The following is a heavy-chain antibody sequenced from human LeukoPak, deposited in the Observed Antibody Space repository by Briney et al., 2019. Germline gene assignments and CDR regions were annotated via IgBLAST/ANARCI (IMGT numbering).Heavy chain of an antibody. CDR2: IYYSGST. V-gene: IGHV4-59*12. CDR1: GGSISSYY. J-gene: IGHJ3*02. CDR3: ARLKGSSVGGSTINAFDM. Sequence: PSETLSLTCTVSGGSISSYYWSWIRQPPGKGLEWIGYIYYSGSTNYNPSLKSRVTISVDASKNQFSLRLSSVTAADTAVFYCARLKGSSVGGSTINAFDMWGQGTKVTVSS. D-gene: IGHD1-26*01.